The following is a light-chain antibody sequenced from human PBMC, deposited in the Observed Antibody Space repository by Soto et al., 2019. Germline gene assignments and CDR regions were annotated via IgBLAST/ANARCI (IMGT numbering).Light chain of an antibody. CDR3: QQYNSYSQT. V-gene: IGKV1-5*01. CDR2: DAS. J-gene: IGKJ1*01. CDR1: QSISSW. Sequence: DIQMTQSPSTLSASVGDRVTITCRASQSISSWLAWYQQKPGKAPKLLIYDASSLESGVPSRFSGSGSGTDFTLSISSLQPDDSATYYCQQYNSYSQTFGQGTKVDIK.